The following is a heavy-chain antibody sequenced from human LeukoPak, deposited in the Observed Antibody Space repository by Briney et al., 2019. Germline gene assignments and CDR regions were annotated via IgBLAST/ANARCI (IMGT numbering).Heavy chain of an antibody. CDR3: ARAPNRAYYMDV. CDR2: IYSGGTT. J-gene: IGHJ6*03. V-gene: IGHV3-53*01. Sequence: GGSLRLSCAVSGFTVSSNYMSWVRQAPGKGLEWVSVIYSGGTTYYADSVKGRFTISRDNSKDTVYLQMNSLRAEDTAVYYCARAPNRAYYMDVWGKRTTVTVSS. CDR1: GFTVSSNY. D-gene: IGHD7-27*01.